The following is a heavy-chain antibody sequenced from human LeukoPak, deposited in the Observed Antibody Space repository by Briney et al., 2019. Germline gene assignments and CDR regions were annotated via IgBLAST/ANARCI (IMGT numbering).Heavy chain of an antibody. V-gene: IGHV4-4*07. Sequence: GSLRLSCTASGFTFGDYAMSWVRQAPGKGLEWIGRIYTSGSTNYNPSLESRVTMSVDTSKNQFSLKLSSVTAADTAVYYCASSLIAARDYYYYYMDVWGKGTTVTVSS. J-gene: IGHJ6*03. CDR1: GFTFGDYA. CDR3: ASSLIAARDYYYYYMDV. CDR2: IYTSGST. D-gene: IGHD6-6*01.